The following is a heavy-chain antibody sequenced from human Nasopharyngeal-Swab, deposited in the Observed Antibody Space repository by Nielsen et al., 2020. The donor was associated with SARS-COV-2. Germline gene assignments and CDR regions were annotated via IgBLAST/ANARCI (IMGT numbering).Heavy chain of an antibody. CDR3: ARDVGGRDNY. D-gene: IGHD2-15*01. Sequence: RQPPGKGLEWVSTISHGSGSTYYADSVKGRFTISRDNAKNTLYLQMNSLRAEDTAVYYCARDVGGRDNYWGQGALVTVSS. CDR2: ISHGSGST. V-gene: IGHV3-21*01. J-gene: IGHJ4*02.